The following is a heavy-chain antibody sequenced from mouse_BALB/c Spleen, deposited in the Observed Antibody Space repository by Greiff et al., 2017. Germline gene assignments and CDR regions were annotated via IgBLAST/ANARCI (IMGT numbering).Heavy chain of an antibody. CDR3: ARGYYGNYYWYFDV. V-gene: IGHV5-6-5*01. CDR1: GFTFSSYA. CDR2: ISSGGST. D-gene: IGHD2-1*01. J-gene: IGHJ1*01. Sequence: EVQLVESGGGLVKPGGSLKLSCAASGFTFSSYAMSWVRQTPEKRLEWVASISSGGSTYYPDSVKGRFTISRDNARNILYLQMSSLRSEDTAMYYCARGYYGNYYWYFDVWGAGTTVTVSS.